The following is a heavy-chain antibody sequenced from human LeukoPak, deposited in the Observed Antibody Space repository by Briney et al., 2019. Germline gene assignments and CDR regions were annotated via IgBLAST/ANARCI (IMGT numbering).Heavy chain of an antibody. Sequence: PGGSLRLSCAASGFTVSSNYMNWVRQAPGKGLEWVSVIYSGGSTYYADSVKGRFTISRDNSKNTLYLQMNSLRAEDTAVYYCARGPLWSRYYYYGMDVWGQGTTVTVSS. J-gene: IGHJ6*02. V-gene: IGHV3-53*01. CDR2: IYSGGST. CDR1: GFTVSSNY. CDR3: ARGPLWSRYYYYGMDV. D-gene: IGHD3-10*01.